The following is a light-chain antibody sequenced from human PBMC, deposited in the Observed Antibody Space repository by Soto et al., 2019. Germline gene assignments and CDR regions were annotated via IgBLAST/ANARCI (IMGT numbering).Light chain of an antibody. Sequence: ERVLTQSPATLSVSPGERVTLSCGASLPVSRNLAWRQQKPGQAPRLLIYDVSTRATGIPDRFSGSGSETEFTLTISSLQSEDFAVYYCQQYNDWPGTFGQGTKVDI. CDR2: DVS. CDR1: LPVSRN. J-gene: IGKJ1*01. CDR3: QQYNDWPGT. V-gene: IGKV3D-15*01.